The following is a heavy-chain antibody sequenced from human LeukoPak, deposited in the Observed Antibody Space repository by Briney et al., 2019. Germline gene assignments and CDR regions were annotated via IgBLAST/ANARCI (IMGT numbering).Heavy chain of an antibody. CDR2: ISSSSSGM. D-gene: IGHD1-26*01. V-gene: IGHV3-48*01. Sequence: GGSLRVSCAASGFTFSSYDMNWVRQAPGKGLEWISYISSSSSGMSYADSVKGRFTISRDNARNSLYLQMNSLRVEDTAVYYCVRDVGTTSVRGDYWGQGALVTVSS. J-gene: IGHJ4*02. CDR1: GFTFSSYD. CDR3: VRDVGTTSVRGDY.